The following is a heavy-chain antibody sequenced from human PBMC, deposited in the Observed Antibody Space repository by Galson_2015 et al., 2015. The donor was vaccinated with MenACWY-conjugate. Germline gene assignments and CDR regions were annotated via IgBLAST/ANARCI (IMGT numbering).Heavy chain of an antibody. J-gene: IGHJ4*02. Sequence: LVKPTQPLTLTCTFSGFSLSSNGVGVGWIRQPPGKGLEWIGSIYYRGSTYYNPSLKSRVIISVDTSKNQFSLKLSSVTAADTALYYCARHVKVWVVVVSPPDSWGQGTLVTVSS. CDR1: GFSLSSNGVG. V-gene: IGHV4-39*01. CDR3: ARHVKVWVVVVSPPDS. D-gene: IGHD2-2*01. CDR2: IYYRGST.